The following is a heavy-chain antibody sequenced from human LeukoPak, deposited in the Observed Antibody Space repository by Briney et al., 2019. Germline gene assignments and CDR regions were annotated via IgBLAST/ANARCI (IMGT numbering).Heavy chain of an antibody. V-gene: IGHV4-34*01. CDR2: INHSGST. D-gene: IGHD6-13*01. CDR1: GGSFSGYY. J-gene: IGHJ5*02. CDR3: ARLSGYSSSWYPNWFDP. Sequence: PSETLSLTCAVYGGSFSGYYWSWIRQPPGKGLEWIGEINHSGSTNYNPSLKSRVTISVDTSKNQFSLKLSSVTAADTAVYYCARLSGYSSSWYPNWFDPWGQGTLVTVSS.